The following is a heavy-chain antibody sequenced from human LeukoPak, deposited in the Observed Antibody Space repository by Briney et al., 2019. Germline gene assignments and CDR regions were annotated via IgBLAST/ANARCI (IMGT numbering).Heavy chain of an antibody. D-gene: IGHD3-22*01. CDR2: ISGSGGSA. J-gene: IGHJ4*02. CDR3: AKLRYDSSGYCNY. Sequence: GGSLRLSCAASGFTFSSYAMSWVRQAPGKGLEWVSAISGSGGSAYYADSVKGRFTISRDNSKNTLYLQMNSLRAEDTAVYYCAKLRYDSSGYCNYWGQGTLVTVSS. CDR1: GFTFSSYA. V-gene: IGHV3-23*01.